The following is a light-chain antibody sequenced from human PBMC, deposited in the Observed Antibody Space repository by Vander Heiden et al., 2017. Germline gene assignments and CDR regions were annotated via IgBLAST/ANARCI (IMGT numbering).Light chain of an antibody. V-gene: IGKV1-9*01. CDR2: AAS. Sequence: GDRVTITCRASQGIAKYFAWYQQEAGKAPKLLIYAASTLRRGVPSRFSGSSSASGTEFTLAINGLQPEDFATYYCQQLDKSPFTFGHGTQV. J-gene: IGKJ3*01. CDR1: QGIAKY. CDR3: QQLDKSPFT.